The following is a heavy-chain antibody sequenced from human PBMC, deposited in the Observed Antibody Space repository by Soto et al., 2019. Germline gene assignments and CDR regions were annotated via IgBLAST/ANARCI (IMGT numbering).Heavy chain of an antibody. D-gene: IGHD2-2*01. V-gene: IGHV4-30-4*01. CDR3: GRDLTSNANCIDP. J-gene: IGHJ5*02. CDR1: GDYIHVGGYY. CDR2: IYYTGKT. Sequence: LSLTCSVSGDYIHVGGYYWTWIRQRPGKGLEWMGYIYYTGKTYYNPSLGSRLTMSVDRSKNQFSLRLTSVTAADTAVYFCGRDLTSNANCIDPWGQGTLVTVSS.